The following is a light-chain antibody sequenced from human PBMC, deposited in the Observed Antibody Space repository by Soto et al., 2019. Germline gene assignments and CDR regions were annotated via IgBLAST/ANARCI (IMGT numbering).Light chain of an antibody. V-gene: IGLV2-14*01. CDR3: SSYTSSSTLL. CDR1: SRDVGGYNY. J-gene: IGLJ2*01. Sequence: QSALTQPASVSGSPGQSITISCTGTSRDVGGYNYVSWYHQHPGKAPKLMIYEVSNRPSGVSNRFSGSKSGKTASLTISGLQAEDEGDYYCSSYTSSSTLLFGGGTQLTVL. CDR2: EVS.